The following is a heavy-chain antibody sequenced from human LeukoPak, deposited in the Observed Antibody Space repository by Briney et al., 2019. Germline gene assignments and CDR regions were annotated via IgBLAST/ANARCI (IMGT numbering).Heavy chain of an antibody. CDR2: ISGSGGST. CDR3: AKDHLLALVGAFDY. V-gene: IGHV3-23*01. Sequence: GGSLRLSCAASGFTFSSYAMSWVRQAPGKGLEWVSAISGSGGSTYYADSVKGRFTISRDNSKNTLYLQMNGLRAEDTAVYYCAKDHLLALVGAFDYWGQGTLVTVSS. J-gene: IGHJ4*02. CDR1: GFTFSSYA. D-gene: IGHD1-26*01.